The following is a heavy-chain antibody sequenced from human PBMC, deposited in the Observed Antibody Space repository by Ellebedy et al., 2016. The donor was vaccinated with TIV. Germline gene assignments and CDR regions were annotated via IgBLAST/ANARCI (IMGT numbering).Heavy chain of an antibody. CDR3: ARSSSDDY. J-gene: IGHJ4*02. D-gene: IGHD2-15*01. CDR1: GYTXXSYF. CDR2: INPSGGST. Sequence: AASVKVSCKASGYTXXSYFMYWVRPPPGQALQWMGIINPSGGSTSYAQKFQGRVTMTRDTSTRTVYMELSGLRSDDTAVYYCARSSSDDYWGPGTLVTVSS. V-gene: IGHV1-46*01.